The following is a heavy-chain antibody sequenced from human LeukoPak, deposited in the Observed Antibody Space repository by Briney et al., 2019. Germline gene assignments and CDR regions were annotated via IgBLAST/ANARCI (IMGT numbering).Heavy chain of an antibody. J-gene: IGHJ1*01. CDR1: GYTFTSYG. V-gene: IGHV1-18*01. D-gene: IGHD3-22*01. Sequence: ASVKVSCKASGYTFTSYGINWVRQAPGQGFEWMGWIRAYNGDTNYAQELQGRVTMTTDTSTSTAYMELRSLRSDDTAVYYCARGSYDSSDFEYFQHWGQGTLVTVSS. CDR3: ARGSYDSSDFEYFQH. CDR2: IRAYNGDT.